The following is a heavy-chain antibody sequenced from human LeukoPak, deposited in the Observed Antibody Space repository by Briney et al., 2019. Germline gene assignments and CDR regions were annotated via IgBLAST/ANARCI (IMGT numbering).Heavy chain of an antibody. CDR1: GGSISSYY. V-gene: IGHV4-39*07. D-gene: IGHD1-26*01. J-gene: IGHJ4*02. Sequence: SETLFLTCTVSGGSISSYYWGWIRQPPGKGLEWIGSIYYSGSTYYNPSLKSRVTISVDTSKNQFSLKLSSVTAADTAVYYCARDARRVGAGDYWGQGTLVTVSS. CDR2: IYYSGST. CDR3: ARDARRVGAGDY.